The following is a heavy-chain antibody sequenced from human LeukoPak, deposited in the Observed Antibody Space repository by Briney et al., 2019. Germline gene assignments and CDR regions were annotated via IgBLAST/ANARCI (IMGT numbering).Heavy chain of an antibody. CDR2: IYYSGST. Sequence: PSETLSLTCTVSGGSISSYYWSWIRQPPGKGLEGIGYIYYSGSTNYNPSLKSRVTISVDTSKNQFSLKLSSVTAADTAVYYCARHIVVVPAAIGGAWFDPWGQGTLVTVSS. CDR1: GGSISSYY. CDR3: ARHIVVVPAAIGGAWFDP. D-gene: IGHD2-2*02. J-gene: IGHJ5*02. V-gene: IGHV4-59*08.